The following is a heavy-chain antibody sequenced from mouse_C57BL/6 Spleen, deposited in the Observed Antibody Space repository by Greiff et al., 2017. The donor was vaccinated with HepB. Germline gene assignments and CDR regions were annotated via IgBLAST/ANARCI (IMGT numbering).Heavy chain of an antibody. CDR2: ISYDGSN. Sequence: EVQLQESGPGLVKPSQSLSLTCSVTGYSITSGYYWNWIRQFPGNKLEWMGYISYDGSNNYNPSLKNRISITRDTSKNQFFLKLNSVTTEDTATYYCARVSYGNSFDYWGQGTTLTVSS. J-gene: IGHJ2*01. CDR1: GYSITSGYY. V-gene: IGHV3-6*01. CDR3: ARVSYGNSFDY. D-gene: IGHD2-1*01.